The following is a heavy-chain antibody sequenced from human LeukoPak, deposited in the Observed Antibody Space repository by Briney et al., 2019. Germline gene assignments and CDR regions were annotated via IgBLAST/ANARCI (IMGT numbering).Heavy chain of an antibody. CDR1: GGTFNSYG. J-gene: IGHJ5*02. CDR3: ARDTVAGQGVWFDP. D-gene: IGHD6-19*01. CDR2: ISAYNGNT. V-gene: IGHV1-18*01. Sequence: ASVKVSCKVSGGTFNSYGISWVRQAPGQGLEWMGWISAYNGNTNYAQKLQGRVTMTTDTSTSTAYMELRSLRSDDTAVYYCARDTVAGQGVWFDPWGQGTLVTVSS.